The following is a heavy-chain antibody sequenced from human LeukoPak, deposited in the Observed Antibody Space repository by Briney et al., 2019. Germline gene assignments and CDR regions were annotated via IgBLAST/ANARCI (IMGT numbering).Heavy chain of an antibody. CDR3: ARALRLGVVIIDAFDI. Sequence: GGSLRLSCAASGFIFSSYAMSWVRQAPGKGLEWVAVISYDGSNKYYADSVKDRFTISRDNSKNTLYLQMNSLRAEDTAVYYCARALRLGVVIIDAFDIWGQGTMVTVSS. CDR1: GFIFSSYA. V-gene: IGHV3-30*03. J-gene: IGHJ3*02. D-gene: IGHD3-3*01. CDR2: ISYDGSNK.